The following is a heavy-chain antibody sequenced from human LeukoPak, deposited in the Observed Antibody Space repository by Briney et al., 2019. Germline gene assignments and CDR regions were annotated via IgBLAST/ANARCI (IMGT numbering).Heavy chain of an antibody. CDR3: ARERIAAAGEEFYYYYGMDV. V-gene: IGHV1-46*01. D-gene: IGHD6-13*01. J-gene: IGHJ6*02. CDR2: INPSGGST. Sequence: ASVKVSCKASGYTFTSYYMHWVRQAPGQGLEWMGMINPSGGSTSYAQKFQGRVTMTRDTSTSTVYMELSSLRSEDTAVYYCARERIAAAGEEFYYYYGMDVWGQGTTVTVSS. CDR1: GYTFTSYY.